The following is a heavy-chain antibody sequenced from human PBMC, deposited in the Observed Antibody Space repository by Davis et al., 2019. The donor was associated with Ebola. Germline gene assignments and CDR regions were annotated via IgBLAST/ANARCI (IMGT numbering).Heavy chain of an antibody. D-gene: IGHD5-12*01. CDR1: GDSVSGNNGA. Sequence: HSQTLSLTCSISGDSVSGNNGAWNWIRQSPSRGLEWLGRTYYTSKWFNDYAVTIKSRIIINADTSKNQLSLQLNSVTPEDTAIYYCARGWLRSKFDYWGPGTLVSVSS. CDR2: TYYTSKWFN. J-gene: IGHJ4*02. V-gene: IGHV6-1*01. CDR3: ARGWLRSKFDY.